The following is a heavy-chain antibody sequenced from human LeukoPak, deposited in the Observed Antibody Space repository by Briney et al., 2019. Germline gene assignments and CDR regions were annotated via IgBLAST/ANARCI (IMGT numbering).Heavy chain of an antibody. D-gene: IGHD3-10*01. CDR1: GGSFSGYY. Sequence: SETLSLICAVYGGSFSGYYWSWIRQPPGKGLEWIGEINHSGSTNYNPSLKSRVTISVDTSKNQFSLKLSSVTAADTAVYYCARAARYYYGSGSYLAYYYYGMDVWGQGTTVTVSS. CDR2: INHSGST. CDR3: ARAARYYYGSGSYLAYYYYGMDV. J-gene: IGHJ6*02. V-gene: IGHV4-34*01.